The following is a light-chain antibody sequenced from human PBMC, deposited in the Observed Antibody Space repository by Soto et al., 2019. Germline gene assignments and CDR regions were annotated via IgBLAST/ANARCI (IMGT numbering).Light chain of an antibody. CDR1: QSVSSSY. CDR3: QQYDSSPVT. Sequence: EIVLTQSPGTLSLSPGERATLSCRASQSVSSSYLAWYQQKPGHAPRLLIYGASSRATGIPDRFSGSGSGTDFTLTISRLEPEDFAVYYCQQYDSSPVTFGQGTKVEIK. CDR2: GAS. V-gene: IGKV3-20*01. J-gene: IGKJ1*01.